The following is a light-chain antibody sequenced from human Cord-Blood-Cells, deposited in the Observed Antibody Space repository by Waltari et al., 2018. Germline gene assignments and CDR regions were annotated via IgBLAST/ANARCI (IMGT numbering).Light chain of an antibody. Sequence: SYELTQPPSVSVSPGQTASITCSGDKLGDKYACWYQQKPGQSPVLVIYQDSKRPSGIHARFSGSNSGNTATLTISGTKAMDEADYYCQAWDSSTAVFCGGTKLTVL. CDR2: QDS. V-gene: IGLV3-1*01. CDR1: KLGDKY. CDR3: QAWDSSTAV. J-gene: IGLJ2*01.